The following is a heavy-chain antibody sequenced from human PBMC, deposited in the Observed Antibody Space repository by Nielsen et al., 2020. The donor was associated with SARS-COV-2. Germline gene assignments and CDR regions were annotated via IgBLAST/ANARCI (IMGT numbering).Heavy chain of an antibody. J-gene: IGHJ4*02. D-gene: IGHD3-9*01. V-gene: IGHV4-34*01. CDR2: INHSGST. CDR3: ARGQLRYFNWLLYPSPQFDY. Sequence: SETLSLTCAVYGGSFSGYYWSWIRRPPGKGLEWIGEINHSGSTNYNPSLKSRVTISVDTSKNQFSLKLSSVTAADTAVYYCARGQLRYFNWLLYPSPQFDYWGQGTLVTVSS. CDR1: GGSFSGYY.